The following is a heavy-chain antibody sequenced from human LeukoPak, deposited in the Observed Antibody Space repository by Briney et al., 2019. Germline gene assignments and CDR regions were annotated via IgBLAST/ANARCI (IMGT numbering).Heavy chain of an antibody. CDR3: TKDRYCSSSRCPLDY. Sequence: SLRLSCATSGFTFDEYAMHWVRQAPGKGLEWVSSISWNSGIVGYADSVKGRFTISRDNAKNFLYLQMNSLRAEDTALYYCTKDRYCSSSRCPLDYWCQGTLVTVAS. CDR2: ISWNSGIV. J-gene: IGHJ4*02. V-gene: IGHV3-9*01. CDR1: GFTFDEYA. D-gene: IGHD2-2*01.